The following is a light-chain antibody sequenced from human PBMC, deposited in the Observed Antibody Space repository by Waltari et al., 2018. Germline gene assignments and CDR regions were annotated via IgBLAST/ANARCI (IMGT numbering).Light chain of an antibody. Sequence: QSALTQPASVSGSPGQSLTIPCTGTSSDVGGHNYVFCYQQHPGKAPNLMTHDVSNGPSGLSNRFSGSKSDNTVSLTISGLEAEDEADYYCSSYKGRNAGVFDGGTKLTVL. CDR2: DVS. V-gene: IGLV2-14*03. CDR3: SSYKGRNAGV. CDR1: SSDVGGHNY. J-gene: IGLJ3*02.